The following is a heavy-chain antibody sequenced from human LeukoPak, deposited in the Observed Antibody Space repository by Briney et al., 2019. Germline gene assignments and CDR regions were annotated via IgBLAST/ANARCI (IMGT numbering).Heavy chain of an antibody. CDR3: AKDLYTTSSGPDY. CDR2: IWSGGNNK. CDR1: GFTFSNHG. J-gene: IGHJ4*02. D-gene: IGHD2/OR15-2a*01. Sequence: HPGGSLRLSCAASGFTFSNHGMHWVRQAPGKGLEWVAIIWSGGNNKYYADSVKGRFTVSRDNSKGTLFLQMNSLRAEDTAVYYCAKDLYTTSSGPDYWGQGTLVAVSS. V-gene: IGHV3-30*02.